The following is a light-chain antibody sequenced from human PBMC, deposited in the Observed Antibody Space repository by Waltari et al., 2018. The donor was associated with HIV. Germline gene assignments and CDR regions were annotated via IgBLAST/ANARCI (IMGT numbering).Light chain of an antibody. Sequence: ATITCAGNNIGSKNVHWYQQKSGQAPVVVIYRDTNRPSGIPERFSGSNSGNTATLTISRAQAGDEADYFCQVWDSSTTFYVFGTGTKVTVL. J-gene: IGLJ1*01. CDR2: RDT. CDR3: QVWDSSTTFYV. CDR1: NIGSKN. V-gene: IGLV3-9*01.